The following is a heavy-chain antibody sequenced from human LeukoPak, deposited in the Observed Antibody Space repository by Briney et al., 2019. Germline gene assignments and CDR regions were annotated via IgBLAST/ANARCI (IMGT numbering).Heavy chain of an antibody. CDR3: ARDKAAAGTKPYYYYGMDV. J-gene: IGHJ6*02. CDR1: GYTFTGYY. Sequence: ASVKVSCKASGYTFTGYYMHWVRQAPGQGLEWMGWINPNSGGTNYAQKFQGRVTMTRDTSISTAYMELSRLRSDDTAVYYCARDKAAAGTKPYYYYGMDVWGQGTTVTVSS. D-gene: IGHD6-13*01. CDR2: INPNSGGT. V-gene: IGHV1-2*02.